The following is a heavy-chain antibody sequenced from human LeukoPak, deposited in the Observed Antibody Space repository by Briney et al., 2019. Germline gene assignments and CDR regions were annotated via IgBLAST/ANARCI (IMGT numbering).Heavy chain of an antibody. D-gene: IGHD3-3*01. CDR3: TTDWGPNVLRFLEWFSDAFDI. V-gene: IGHV3-15*01. CDR1: GFTFSNAW. Sequence: GGSLRLSCAASGFTFSNAWMSWVRQAPGKGLEWVGRIKSKTDGGTTDYAAPVKGRFTISRDDSKNTLYLQMNSLKTEDTAVYYCTTDWGPNVLRFLEWFSDAFDIWGQGTMVTVSS. CDR2: IKSKTDGGTT. J-gene: IGHJ3*02.